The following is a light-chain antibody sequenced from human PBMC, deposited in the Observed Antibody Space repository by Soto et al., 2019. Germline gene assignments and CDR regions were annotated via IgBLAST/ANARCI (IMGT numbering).Light chain of an antibody. Sequence: EIEMTQSPATLSVSPGDRATLSCRASQSVSSSLAWYQQIPGQAPRLLIYDASTRATGIPARFGGSGSGTEFTLTIGSLQSEDFAVYYCQQYNNWPPLTFGGGTKVDIK. V-gene: IGKV3-15*01. J-gene: IGKJ4*01. CDR2: DAS. CDR1: QSVSSS. CDR3: QQYNNWPPLT.